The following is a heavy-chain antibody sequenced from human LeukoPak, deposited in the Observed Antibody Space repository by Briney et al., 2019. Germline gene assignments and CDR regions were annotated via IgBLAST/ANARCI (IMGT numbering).Heavy chain of an antibody. J-gene: IGHJ4*02. CDR2: IKQGGGER. CDR3: ARDMGYSSSWDPFDY. D-gene: IGHD6-13*01. CDR1: GFTFSSHW. V-gene: IGHV3-7*01. Sequence: GGSLRLSCAASGFTFSSHWMNWVRQAPGKGLEWVANIKQGGGERNYVDSVKGRFTISRDNAKNSLYLQMNSLRAEDTAVYYCARDMGYSSSWDPFDYWGQGTLVTVSS.